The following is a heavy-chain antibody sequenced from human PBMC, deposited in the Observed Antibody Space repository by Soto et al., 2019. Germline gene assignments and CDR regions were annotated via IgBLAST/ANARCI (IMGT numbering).Heavy chain of an antibody. J-gene: IGHJ4*02. Sequence: VGSLRLSCAASGFTFSSYSMNWVRQAPGKGLEWVSYISSSSSTIYYADSVKGRFTISRDNAKNSLYLQMNSLRDEDTAVYYCARDPYYDFWSGYYTPYYFDYWGQGTLVTVSS. CDR3: ARDPYYDFWSGYYTPYYFDY. CDR1: GFTFSSYS. V-gene: IGHV3-48*02. D-gene: IGHD3-3*01. CDR2: ISSSSSTI.